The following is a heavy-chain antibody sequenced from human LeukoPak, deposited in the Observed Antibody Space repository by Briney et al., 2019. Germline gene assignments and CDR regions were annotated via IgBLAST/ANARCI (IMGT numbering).Heavy chain of an antibody. J-gene: IGHJ3*02. CDR1: GGSISSYY. Sequence: SETLSLTCTVSGGSISSYYWSWIRLPPGKGLEWIGYLSKSGNTNYSPSLKSRVTIFGDTSKNQFFLKLSSVTAADTAVYYCARARYVNSFCAFDIWGQGTLVTVSS. V-gene: IGHV4-59*01. D-gene: IGHD3-9*01. CDR3: ARARYVNSFCAFDI. CDR2: LSKSGNT.